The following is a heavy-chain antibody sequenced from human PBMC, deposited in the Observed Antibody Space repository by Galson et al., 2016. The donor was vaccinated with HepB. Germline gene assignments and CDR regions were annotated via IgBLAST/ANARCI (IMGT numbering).Heavy chain of an antibody. J-gene: IGHJ4*02. CDR2: IYSGGST. CDR3: AKGGYSYGIDY. V-gene: IGHV3-53*01. D-gene: IGHD5-18*01. Sequence: SLRLSCAASGFTVNSKYMSWVRQPPGKGLEWVSVIYSGGSTHYADSVKGRFTMSRDNSKNTVDLHMNSLRAEDTAVYYRAKGGYSYGIDYWGQGTLVTVSS. CDR1: GFTVNSKY.